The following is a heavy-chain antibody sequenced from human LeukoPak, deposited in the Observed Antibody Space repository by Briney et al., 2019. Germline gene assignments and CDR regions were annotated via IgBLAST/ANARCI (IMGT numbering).Heavy chain of an antibody. Sequence: GGSLRLSCAASGFTFSDYSMNWVRQAPGKGLEWVSYISSSSTTIFYADSVKGRFTISRDNAKNSPFLQMNGLRDEDTALYYCARERVIAAAGDGFDSWGQGTLVTVSS. CDR3: ARERVIAAAGDGFDS. CDR1: GFTFSDYS. J-gene: IGHJ4*02. CDR2: ISSSSTTI. D-gene: IGHD2-21*01. V-gene: IGHV3-48*02.